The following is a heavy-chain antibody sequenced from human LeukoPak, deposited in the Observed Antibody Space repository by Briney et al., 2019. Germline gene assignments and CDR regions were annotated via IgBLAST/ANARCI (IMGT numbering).Heavy chain of an antibody. CDR2: IIPIFGTA. J-gene: IGHJ4*02. V-gene: IGHV1-69*05. CDR1: GGTFSSYA. Sequence: GASVKVSCKASGGTFSSYAISWLRQAPGQGLEWMGRIIPIFGTANYAQKFQGRVTITTDESTSTAYMELSSLRSEDTAVYYCALTGYYDTSSYYYYPPFDYWGQGTLVTVSS. CDR3: ALTGYYDTSSYYYYPPFDY. D-gene: IGHD3-22*01.